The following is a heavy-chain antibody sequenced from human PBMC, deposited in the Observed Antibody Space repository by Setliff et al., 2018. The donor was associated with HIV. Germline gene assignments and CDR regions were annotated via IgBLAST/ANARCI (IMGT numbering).Heavy chain of an antibody. CDR3: ARTMWEKYFDF. CDR1: GGSISSGDNH. J-gene: IGHJ4*02. V-gene: IGHV4-61*09. CDR2: IYTSGST. Sequence: PSETLSLTCTVSGGSISSGDNHWSWIRQPAGKGLEWIGHIYTSGSTNYNPSLKSRVTISLDTSRNQFSLKLSYVTAADTAVYYCARTMWEKYFDFWGQGALVTVSS. D-gene: IGHD1-26*01.